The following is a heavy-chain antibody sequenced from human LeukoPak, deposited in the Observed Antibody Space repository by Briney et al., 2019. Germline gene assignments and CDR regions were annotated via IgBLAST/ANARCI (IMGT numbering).Heavy chain of an antibody. CDR3: ARERSSGWYDGYFDY. V-gene: IGHV4-59*01. Sequence: SETLSLTCTVSGGSISSYYWSWIRQPPGKGLEWIGYIYYSGSTNYNPSLKSRVTISVDTSKNQFSLKLSSVTAADTAVYYCARERSSGWYDGYFDYWGQRTLVTVSS. J-gene: IGHJ4*02. CDR1: GGSISSYY. D-gene: IGHD6-19*01. CDR2: IYYSGST.